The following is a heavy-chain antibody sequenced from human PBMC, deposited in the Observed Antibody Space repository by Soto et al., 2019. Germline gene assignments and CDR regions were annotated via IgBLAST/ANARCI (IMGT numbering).Heavy chain of an antibody. D-gene: IGHD1-7*01. J-gene: IGHJ4*02. Sequence: SETLSLTCTVSGGSISSGGYYWSWIRQHPGKGLEWIGYIYYSGSTYYNPSLKSRVTISVDTSKNQFSLKLSSVTAADTAVYYCARDTPAGTTTGYFDYWGQGTLVTVSS. CDR1: GGSISSGGYY. V-gene: IGHV4-31*03. CDR3: ARDTPAGTTTGYFDY. CDR2: IYYSGST.